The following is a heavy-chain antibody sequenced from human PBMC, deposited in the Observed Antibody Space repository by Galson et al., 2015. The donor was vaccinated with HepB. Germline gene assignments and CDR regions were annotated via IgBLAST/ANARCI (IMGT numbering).Heavy chain of an antibody. Sequence: SVKVSCKAPGYTFNKYGISWVRQAPGQGLERMGWISTKRGNTKHAQNFQGRVTMTTETSTNTAYMELRSLRSADTAVYYCARDVDWALDYWGQGTLVTVSS. V-gene: IGHV1-18*01. CDR3: ARDVDWALDY. D-gene: IGHD3-9*01. CDR1: GYTFNKYG. CDR2: ISTKRGNT. J-gene: IGHJ4*02.